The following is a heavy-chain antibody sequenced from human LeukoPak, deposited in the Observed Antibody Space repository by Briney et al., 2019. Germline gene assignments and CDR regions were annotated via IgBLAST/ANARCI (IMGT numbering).Heavy chain of an antibody. Sequence: GGSLRLSCAASGFTFSGSAMHWVRQASGKGLEWVGRIRSKANSYATAYAASVKGRFTISGDDSKNTAYLQMNSLKTEDTAVYYCTRPDRFLEWLFDPWGQGTLVTVSS. D-gene: IGHD3-3*01. CDR3: TRPDRFLEWLFDP. CDR1: GFTFSGSA. J-gene: IGHJ5*02. CDR2: IRSKANSYAT. V-gene: IGHV3-73*01.